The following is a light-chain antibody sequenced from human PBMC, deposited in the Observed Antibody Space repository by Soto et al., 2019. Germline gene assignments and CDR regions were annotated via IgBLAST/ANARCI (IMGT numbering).Light chain of an antibody. CDR3: GTWDSSLSALYV. CDR2: DNN. CDR1: SSNIGNNY. V-gene: IGLV1-51*01. J-gene: IGLJ1*01. Sequence: QSVLTQPPSVSAAPGQKVTISCSGSSSNIGNNYVSWYQQLPGTAPKLLIYDNNKRPSGIPGRFSGSKSGTSATLGITGLQTGDEADYYCGTWDSSLSALYVFGTGTKV.